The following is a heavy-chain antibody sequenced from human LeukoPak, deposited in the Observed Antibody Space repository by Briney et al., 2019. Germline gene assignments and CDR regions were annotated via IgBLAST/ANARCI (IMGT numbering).Heavy chain of an antibody. D-gene: IGHD3-9*01. J-gene: IGHJ6*03. CDR1: GGTFSSYA. V-gene: IGHV1-69*01. Sequence: SVKVSCKASGGTFSSYAISWVRQAPGQGLEWMGGIIPIFGTANYAQKLQGRVTITADESTSTAYMELSSLRSEDTAVYYCAAVDPRRYYYYMDVWGKGTTVTVSS. CDR3: AAVDPRRYYYYMDV. CDR2: IIPIFGTA.